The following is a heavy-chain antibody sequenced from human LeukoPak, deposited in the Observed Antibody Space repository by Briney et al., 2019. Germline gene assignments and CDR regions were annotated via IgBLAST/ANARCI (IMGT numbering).Heavy chain of an antibody. CDR2: IPYDGNNK. J-gene: IGHJ4*02. CDR3: ARGGWFGELLDY. D-gene: IGHD3-10*01. V-gene: IGHV3-30*04. CDR1: GFTFSSYA. Sequence: GRSLRLSCAASGFTFSSYAMHWVRQAPGKGLEWVAAIPYDGNNKYYGDSVKGRFTISRDNSKKTLYLQMNSLRAEDTAVYYCARGGWFGELLDYWGQGTLVTVSS.